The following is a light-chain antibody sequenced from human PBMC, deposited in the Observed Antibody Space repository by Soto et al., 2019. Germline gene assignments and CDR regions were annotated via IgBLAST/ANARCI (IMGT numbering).Light chain of an antibody. CDR1: QDISGY. J-gene: IGKJ5*01. Sequence: DIQMTQSPSSLSASVGDRVTITCRASQDISGYLAWYQQKPGKAPKLLIYSASTLQSGIPSRFSGSGSGTDFTLTISSLQPEDFATYFCQKVNAASLTFGQGTRLEI. CDR2: SAS. CDR3: QKVNAASLT. V-gene: IGKV1-27*01.